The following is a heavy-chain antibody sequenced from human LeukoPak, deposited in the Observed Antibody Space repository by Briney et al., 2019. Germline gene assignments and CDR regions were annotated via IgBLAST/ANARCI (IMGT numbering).Heavy chain of an antibody. CDR3: ARDVSSAFDI. D-gene: IGHD2/OR15-2a*01. V-gene: IGHV3-66*02. CDR2: LYSGGNT. J-gene: IGHJ3*02. CDR1: GFTVSSNY. Sequence: GGSLRLSCAASGFTVSSNYMTWVRQTPGKGLEWVSLLYSGGNTYYADSVKGRFTISRDNSKNTLYLQTNSLRAEDTAVFYCARDVSSAFDIWGQGTMVTVSS.